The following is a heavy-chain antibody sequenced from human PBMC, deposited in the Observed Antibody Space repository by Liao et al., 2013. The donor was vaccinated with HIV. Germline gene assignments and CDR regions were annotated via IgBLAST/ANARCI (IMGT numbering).Heavy chain of an antibody. Sequence: QVQLQQWGAGLLKPSETLSLTCAVYGGSFSGYYWSWIRQPPGKGLEWIGEINHSGSTIYNPSLKSRVTISVDTSKNQFSLKLSSVTAADTAVYYCARGRSYSSSWWRRQYYFDYWGQGTLVTVSS. D-gene: IGHD6-13*01. J-gene: IGHJ4*02. CDR3: ARGRSYSSSWWRRQYYFDY. V-gene: IGHV4-34*01. CDR1: GGSFSGYY. CDR2: INHSGST.